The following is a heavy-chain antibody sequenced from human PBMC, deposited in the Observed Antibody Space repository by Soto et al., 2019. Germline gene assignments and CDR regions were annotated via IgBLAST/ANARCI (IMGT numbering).Heavy chain of an antibody. CDR2: IKQDGSDK. CDR1: GYRFSEYA. J-gene: IGHJ6*02. CDR3: AKALQYSSSRDYFYYGMDV. Sequence: GGSLRLSCVGSGYRFSEYAMAWIRQAPGKGLEWVANIKQDGSDKYYVVSVKGRFTISRDTSKNTLYLQMNSLRADDTAVFYCAKALQYSSSRDYFYYGMDVWGQGTTVTVSS. D-gene: IGHD6-6*01. V-gene: IGHV3-7*03.